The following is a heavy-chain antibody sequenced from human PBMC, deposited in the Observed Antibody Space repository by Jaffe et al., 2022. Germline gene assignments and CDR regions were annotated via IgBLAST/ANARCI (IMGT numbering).Heavy chain of an antibody. D-gene: IGHD5-12*01. Sequence: QVQLVESGGGVVQPGGSLRLSCAASGFTFSSYGMHWVRQAPGKGLEWVAFIRYDGSNKYYADSVKGRFTISRDNSKNTLYLQMNSLRAEDTAVYYCAKDLVVAMATIFLGSGIDYWGQGTLVTVSS. CDR3: AKDLVVAMATIFLGSGIDY. J-gene: IGHJ4*02. V-gene: IGHV3-30*02. CDR1: GFTFSSYG. CDR2: IRYDGSNK.